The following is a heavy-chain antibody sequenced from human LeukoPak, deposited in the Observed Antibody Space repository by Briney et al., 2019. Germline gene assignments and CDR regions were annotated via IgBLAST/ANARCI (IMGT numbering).Heavy chain of an antibody. CDR1: GGSISSYY. CDR2: IYYSGST. CDR3: ARDTEPTGTAPYGMDV. J-gene: IGHJ6*04. D-gene: IGHD1-1*01. V-gene: IGHV4-59*01. Sequence: SETLSLTCTVSGGSISSYYWSWIRQPPGKGLEWIGYIYYSGSTNYNPSLKSRVTISVDTSKNQFSLKLSSVTAADTAVYYYARDTEPTGTAPYGMDVWGKGTTVTVSS.